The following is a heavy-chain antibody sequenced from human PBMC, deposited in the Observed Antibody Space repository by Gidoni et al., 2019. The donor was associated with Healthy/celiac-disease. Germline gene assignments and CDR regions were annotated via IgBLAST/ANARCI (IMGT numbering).Heavy chain of an antibody. J-gene: IGHJ4*02. CDR3: TTEYYDFWSGQSPHDY. CDR1: GVTVRNAW. CDR2: IKSKTDGGTT. V-gene: IGHV3-15*01. D-gene: IGHD3-3*01. Sequence: EVQLVESGGGLVKPGGSLRLSCAASGVTVRNAWMGWVRQAPGKVLGWVGRIKSKTDGGTTDYAAPVKGRFTISRDDSKNTLYLQMNSLKTEDTAVYYCTTEYYDFWSGQSPHDYWGQGTLVTVSS.